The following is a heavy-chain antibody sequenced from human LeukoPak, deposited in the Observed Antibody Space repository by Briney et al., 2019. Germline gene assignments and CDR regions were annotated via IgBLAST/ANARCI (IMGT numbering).Heavy chain of an antibody. J-gene: IGHJ6*03. CDR1: GGTFSSYA. CDR2: IIPIFGTA. CDR3: AREGYCSSTSCHGDRYYYYMDV. D-gene: IGHD2-2*01. V-gene: IGHV1-69*13. Sequence: SVKVSCKASGGTFSSYAISWVRQAPGQGLEWMGGIIPIFGTANYAQKFQGRVTITADESTSTAYMELSSLRSEDTAVYYCAREGYCSSTSCHGDRYYYYMDVWGKGTTVTVSS.